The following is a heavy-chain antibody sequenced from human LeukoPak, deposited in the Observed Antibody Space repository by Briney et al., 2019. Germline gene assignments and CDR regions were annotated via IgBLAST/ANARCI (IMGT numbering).Heavy chain of an antibody. CDR1: GGTFSSYA. V-gene: IGHV1-69*13. CDR3: AMVWGSYRYRAFDI. J-gene: IGHJ3*02. Sequence: SVKVSCKASGGTFSSYAISWVRQAPGQGLEWMGGIIPIFGTANYAQKFQGRVTITADESTSTSYMELSSLRSEDTAVYYCAMVWGSYRYRAFDIWGQGTMVTVSS. CDR2: IIPIFGTA. D-gene: IGHD3-16*02.